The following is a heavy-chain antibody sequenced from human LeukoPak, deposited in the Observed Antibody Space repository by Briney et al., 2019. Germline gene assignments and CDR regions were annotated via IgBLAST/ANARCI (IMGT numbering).Heavy chain of an antibody. CDR1: GYTFTGYY. CDR3: ARETPSRDGYTGLDY. V-gene: IGHV1-2*02. Sequence: ASVKVSCKASGYTFTGYYMHWVRQAPGQGLEWMGWINPNSGGTNYAQKFQGRVTMTRDTSISTAYMELSRLRSDDTAVYYCARETPSRDGYTGLDYWGQGTLVTVSS. CDR2: INPNSGGT. J-gene: IGHJ4*02. D-gene: IGHD1-26*01.